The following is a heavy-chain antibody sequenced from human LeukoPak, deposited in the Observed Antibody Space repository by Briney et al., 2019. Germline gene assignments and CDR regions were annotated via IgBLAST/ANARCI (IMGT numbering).Heavy chain of an antibody. CDR2: ISAYNGNT. D-gene: IGHD5-24*01. V-gene: IGHV1-18*01. Sequence: ASVKVSCKASGYTFTSYGISWVRQAPGQGLEWMGWISAYNGNTNYAQKLQGRVTMTTDTSTSTAYMELRSLRSDDTAVYYCARDVPSEMATISDYWGQGTLVTVSS. J-gene: IGHJ4*02. CDR1: GYTFTSYG. CDR3: ARDVPSEMATISDY.